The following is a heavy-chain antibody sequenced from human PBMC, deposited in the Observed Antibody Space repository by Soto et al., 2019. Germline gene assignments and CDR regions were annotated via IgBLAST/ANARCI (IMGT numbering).Heavy chain of an antibody. CDR1: GDSISSYY. V-gene: IGHV4-59*01. CDR2: IYYSGST. CDR3: ARLRRMTAITVSYYFDY. D-gene: IGHD4-4*01. Sequence: SETLSLTCTVSGDSISSYYWSWIRQPPGKGLEWIGYIYYSGSTSYNPSLQSRVTIFVDKSENKFSLKLSSVTAADTAVYYCARLRRMTAITVSYYFDYWGQGTLVTVSS. J-gene: IGHJ4*02.